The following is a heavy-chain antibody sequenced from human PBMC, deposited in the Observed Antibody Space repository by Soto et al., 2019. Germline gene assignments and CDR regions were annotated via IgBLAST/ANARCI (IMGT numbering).Heavy chain of an antibody. CDR3: AKDPSTGPPDC. Sequence: GGSLRLSCAAAGFMFSTYVMSLVRQAPGKGLQWVATIHPNGVSTHYAESVRGRFTISRDNSRDTLYLKMNSLRAEDTAVYYGAKDPSTGPPDCWGQGALVTVSS. CDR1: GFMFSTYV. CDR2: IHPNGVST. V-gene: IGHV3-23*01. D-gene: IGHD3-9*01. J-gene: IGHJ4*02.